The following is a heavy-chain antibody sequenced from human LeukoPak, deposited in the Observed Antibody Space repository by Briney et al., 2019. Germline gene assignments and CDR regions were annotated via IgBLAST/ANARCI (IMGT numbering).Heavy chain of an antibody. CDR3: ASWAYDTAMVSY. D-gene: IGHD5-18*01. J-gene: IGHJ4*02. Sequence: PGGSLRLSCAASGFTFSNYGMHWVRQAPGKGLEWAAVISFDGSDKYYADSVKGRFTISRDNSKNTLYLQMNSLRAEDTAVYYCASWAYDTAMVSYWGQGTLVTVSS. CDR2: ISFDGSDK. V-gene: IGHV3-30*03. CDR1: GFTFSNYG.